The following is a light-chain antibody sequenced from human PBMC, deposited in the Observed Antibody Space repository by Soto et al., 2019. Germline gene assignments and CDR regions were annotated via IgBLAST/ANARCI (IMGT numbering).Light chain of an antibody. CDR3: FSYTSSGTHV. Sequence: PASVSGSPGQSITISCTGTSSDVGNYKYVSWYQQHPGKAPKLMIYEVSNRPSGVSNRFSGSKSGNTASLTISGLQAEDETDYYCFSYTSSGTHVFGTGTKVTVL. V-gene: IGLV2-14*01. CDR1: SSDVGNYKY. CDR2: EVS. J-gene: IGLJ1*01.